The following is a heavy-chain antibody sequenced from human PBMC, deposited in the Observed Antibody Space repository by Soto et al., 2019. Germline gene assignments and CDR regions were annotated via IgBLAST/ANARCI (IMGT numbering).Heavy chain of an antibody. CDR1: GYIFTSYG. CDR3: ARDLAVGLVDY. CDR2: ISAYNGNT. J-gene: IGHJ4*02. V-gene: IGHV1-18*01. D-gene: IGHD6-19*01. Sequence: QVQLVKSGAEVKKPGASVKVSCKASGYIFTSYGISWVRQAPEQGLEWMGWISAYNGNTKYAQKLQGRVTMTTDTSTSTAYMEVRSLRSDDTAVYYCARDLAVGLVDYWGQGTLVTVSS.